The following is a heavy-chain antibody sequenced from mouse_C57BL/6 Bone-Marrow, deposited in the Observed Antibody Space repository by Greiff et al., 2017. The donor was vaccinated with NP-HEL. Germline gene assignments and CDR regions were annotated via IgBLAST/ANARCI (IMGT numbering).Heavy chain of an antibody. CDR3: ARGDLGRGCDY. V-gene: IGHV1-63*01. CDR2: IYPGGGCT. D-gene: IGHD3-3*01. CDR1: GYTFTNYW. Sequence: QVQLKESGAELVRPGTSVKMSCKASGYTFTNYWMGWAKQRPGHGLEWIGDIYPGGGCTSYNEKFKGKATLTADKSSSTAYMQLSSLTSEDSAIYYCARGDLGRGCDYWGQGTTLTVSS. J-gene: IGHJ2*01.